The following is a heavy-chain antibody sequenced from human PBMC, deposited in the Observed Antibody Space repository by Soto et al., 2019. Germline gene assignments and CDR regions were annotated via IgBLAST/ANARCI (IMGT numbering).Heavy chain of an antibody. CDR1: GFTFSSYG. D-gene: IGHD5-12*01. CDR2: ISYDGSNK. Sequence: GGSLRLSCAASGFTFSSYGMHWVRQAPGKGLEWVAVISYDGSNKYYADSVKGRFTISRDNSKNTLYLQMNSLRAEDTAVYYCAKDRKWLRADAFDIWGQGTMVTVSS. CDR3: AKDRKWLRADAFDI. J-gene: IGHJ3*02. V-gene: IGHV3-30*18.